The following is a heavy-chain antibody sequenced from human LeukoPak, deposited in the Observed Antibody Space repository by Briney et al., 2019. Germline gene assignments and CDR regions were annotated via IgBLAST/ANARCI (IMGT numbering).Heavy chain of an antibody. V-gene: IGHV1-69*13. D-gene: IGHD2-2*01. Sequence: ASVKVSCKASGGTFSSYAISWVRQAPGQGLEWMGGIIPIFGTANYTQKFQGRVTITADESTSTAYMELSSLRSEDTAVYYCARVVVVPAPLGDWFDPWGQGTLVTVSS. CDR2: IIPIFGTA. CDR1: GGTFSSYA. CDR3: ARVVVVPAPLGDWFDP. J-gene: IGHJ5*02.